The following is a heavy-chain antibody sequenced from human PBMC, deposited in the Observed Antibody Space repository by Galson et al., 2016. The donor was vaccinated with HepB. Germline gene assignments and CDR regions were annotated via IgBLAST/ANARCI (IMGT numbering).Heavy chain of an antibody. CDR2: IYPAGDT. J-gene: IGHJ6*02. D-gene: IGHD5/OR15-5a*01. CDR1: GFIVSGNY. CDR3: AKALTVPGILNVYALDV. Sequence: SLRLSCAAFGFIVSGNYMSWVRQGPGKRLERVAIIYPAGDTYYAESVKERFTISRDSDSNMLFLHMTRLRPGDTGVYYCAKALTVPGILNVYALDVWGQGTTATVSS. V-gene: IGHV3-66*01.